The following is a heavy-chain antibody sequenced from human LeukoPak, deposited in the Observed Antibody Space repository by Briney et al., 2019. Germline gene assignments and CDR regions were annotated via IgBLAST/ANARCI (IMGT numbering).Heavy chain of an antibody. CDR3: ATLTPYGGNRRNDAFDI. CDR2: INPNSGGT. J-gene: IGHJ3*02. CDR1: GYTFTGYY. Sequence: ASVKVSCKASGYTFTGYYMHWVRQAPGQGLEWMGRINPNSGGTNYAQKLQGRVTMTRDTSISTAYMELSRLRSDDTAVYYCATLTPYGGNRRNDAFDIWGQGTMVTVSS. V-gene: IGHV1-2*06. D-gene: IGHD4-23*01.